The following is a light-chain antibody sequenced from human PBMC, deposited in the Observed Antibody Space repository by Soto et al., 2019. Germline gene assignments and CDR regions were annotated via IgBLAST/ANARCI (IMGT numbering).Light chain of an antibody. CDR1: NSDIGTYNY. Sequence: QSALTQPASVSGSPGQSITISCTGSNSDIGTYNYVSWYQQHPGKAPKLIIYEVTNRPSEVSDRFSGSKSGNTASLTISGLQSEDEAFYHCSSYSSTTPYILFGGGTQLTVL. CDR3: SSYSSTTPYIL. J-gene: IGLJ7*01. CDR2: EVT. V-gene: IGLV2-14*01.